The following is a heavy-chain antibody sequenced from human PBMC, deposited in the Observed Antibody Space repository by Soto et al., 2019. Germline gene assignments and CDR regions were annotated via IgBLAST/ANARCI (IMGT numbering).Heavy chain of an antibody. CDR1: GATYSTSA. CDR2: INPILGTP. CDR3: ARGGVDVVATSAFDY. Sequence: ASVKVSCKASGATYSTSAISWVRQAPGQGLEWMGGINPILGTPDYAHKFQGRATITADESTSTVYMELGSLRSEDTALYFCARGGVDVVATSAFDYWGQGTLVTVSS. D-gene: IGHD5-12*01. V-gene: IGHV1-69*13. J-gene: IGHJ4*02.